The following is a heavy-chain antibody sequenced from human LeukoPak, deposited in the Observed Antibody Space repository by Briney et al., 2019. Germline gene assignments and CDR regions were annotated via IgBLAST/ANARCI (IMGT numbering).Heavy chain of an antibody. CDR2: ISYDGSNK. Sequence: GGSLRLSCAASGFTFSSNAMHWVRQAPGKGLEWVAVISYDGSNKYYADSVKGRFTISRDNSKNTLYLQMNSLRAEDTAVYYCARLSRAFDIWGQGTMVTVSS. CDR3: ARLSRAFDI. J-gene: IGHJ3*02. CDR1: GFTFSSNA. V-gene: IGHV3-30-3*01.